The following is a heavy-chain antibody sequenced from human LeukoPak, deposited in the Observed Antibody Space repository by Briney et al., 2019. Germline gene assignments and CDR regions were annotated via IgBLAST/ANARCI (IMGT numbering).Heavy chain of an antibody. CDR3: ARADSSSWYY. CDR1: EYTFTNYW. D-gene: IGHD6-13*01. V-gene: IGHV5-51*01. J-gene: IGHJ4*02. Sequence: GESLKISCKGSEYTFTNYWIGWVRQMPGKGLEWMGIIYPGDSDTRYSPSFQGQVTIPADKSISTAYLQWSSLKASDTAMYYCARADSSSWYYWGQGTLVTVSS. CDR2: IYPGDSDT.